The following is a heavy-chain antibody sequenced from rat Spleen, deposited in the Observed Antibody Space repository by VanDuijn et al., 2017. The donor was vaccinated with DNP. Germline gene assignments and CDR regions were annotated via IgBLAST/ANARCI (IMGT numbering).Heavy chain of an antibody. V-gene: IGHV5-27*01. D-gene: IGHD1-11*01. CDR3: TTRGNYGGYDY. CDR2: VNTGGGIT. CDR1: GFTFSSYD. Sequence: EVQLVESGGGLLQPGRSLKLSCAASGFTFSSYDMAWVRQAPSKGLEWVASVNTGGGITYYRDSVTGRFTISRDFAKSTLYLQMDSLRSEDSATYYCTTRGNYGGYDYWGQGVMVTVSS. J-gene: IGHJ2*01.